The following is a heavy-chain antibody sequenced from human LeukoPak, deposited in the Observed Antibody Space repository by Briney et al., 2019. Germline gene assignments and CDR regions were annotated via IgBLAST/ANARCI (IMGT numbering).Heavy chain of an antibody. CDR1: GFTFSSYA. CDR2: ISYDGSNK. D-gene: IGHD3-16*01. CDR3: ARVYRGGPIAQPYYFDY. Sequence: GGSLRLSCAASGFTFSSYAMHWVRQAPGKGLEWVAVISYDGSNKYYADSVKGRFTISRDNSKNTLYLQMNSLRAEDTAVYYCARVYRGGPIAQPYYFDYWGQGTLVTVSS. J-gene: IGHJ4*02. V-gene: IGHV3-30*04.